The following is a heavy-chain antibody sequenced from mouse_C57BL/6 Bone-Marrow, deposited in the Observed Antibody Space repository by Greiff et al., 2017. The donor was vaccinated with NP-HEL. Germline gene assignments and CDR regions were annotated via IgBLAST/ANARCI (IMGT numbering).Heavy chain of an antibody. Sequence: QVQLQQPGAELVMPGASVKLSCKASGYTFTSYWMHWVKQRPGQGLEWIGEIDPSDSYTNYNQKFKGKSTLTVDKSSSTAYMQLSSLTSEDSPVYYCAREGYYGSSYWFAYWGQGTLVTVSA. CDR3: AREGYYGSSYWFAY. CDR2: IDPSDSYT. D-gene: IGHD1-1*01. J-gene: IGHJ3*01. CDR1: GYTFTSYW. V-gene: IGHV1-69*01.